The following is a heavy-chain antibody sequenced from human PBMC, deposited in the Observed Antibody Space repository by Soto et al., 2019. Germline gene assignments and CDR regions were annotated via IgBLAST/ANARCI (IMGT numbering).Heavy chain of an antibody. V-gene: IGHV3-15*01. Sequence: EVQLAESGGGLVKPGGSLRLSCAASGFTFSNAWMSWVRQAPGKGLEWVGRIKSKTDGGTTDYAAPVKGRFTISRDDSKNTLYLQMNSLKTEDTAVYYCTTGLRSGYQLYYFDYWGQGTLVTVSS. CDR2: IKSKTDGGTT. J-gene: IGHJ4*02. CDR3: TTGLRSGYQLYYFDY. CDR1: GFTFSNAW. D-gene: IGHD3-22*01.